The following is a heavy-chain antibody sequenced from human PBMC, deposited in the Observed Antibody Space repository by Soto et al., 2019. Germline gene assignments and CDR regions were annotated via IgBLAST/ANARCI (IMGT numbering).Heavy chain of an antibody. CDR1: GFTFSSYS. D-gene: IGHD5-18*01. V-gene: IGHV3-48*01. Sequence: EVQLVESGGGLVQPGGSLRLSCAASGFTFSSYSMNWVRQAPGKGLEWVSYISSSSSTIYYAVSVKGRFTISRDNAKNSLYLKMNSLRAEDTAVYYCARDSGYSYGPLDYWGQGTLVIVSS. CDR2: ISSSSSTI. CDR3: ARDSGYSYGPLDY. J-gene: IGHJ4*02.